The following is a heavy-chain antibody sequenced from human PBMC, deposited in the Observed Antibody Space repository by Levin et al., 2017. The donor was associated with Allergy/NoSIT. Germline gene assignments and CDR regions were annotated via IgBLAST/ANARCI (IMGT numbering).Heavy chain of an antibody. V-gene: IGHV3-33*01. CDR2: IWSDGTNT. J-gene: IGHJ4*02. D-gene: IGHD3-10*01. Sequence: GGSLRLSCTASGFTFSSYGMHWVRQAPGKGLEWVAVIWSDGTNTYYADSVKGRFTISRDTSKNTLYLQMNSLRAEDTAVYYCARDDFFMGTINWFGYFDYWGQGTLVTVSS. CDR3: ARDDFFMGTINWFGYFDY. CDR1: GFTFSSYG.